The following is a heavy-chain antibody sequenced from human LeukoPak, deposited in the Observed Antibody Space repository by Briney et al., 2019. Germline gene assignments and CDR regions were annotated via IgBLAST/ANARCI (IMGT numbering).Heavy chain of an antibody. CDR3: ARLGYCGGARCLNDY. CDR2: IHYSGRT. J-gene: IGHJ4*02. Sequence: SETLSLTCTVSGGSISSYYWNWIRQPPGKGLEWSGHIHYSGRTNYNPSLKSRVTISVDTSKNQFSLKLSSVTAADTAVYYCARLGYCGGARCLNDYWGQGTLVTVSS. CDR1: GGSISSYY. D-gene: IGHD2-15*01. V-gene: IGHV4-59*08.